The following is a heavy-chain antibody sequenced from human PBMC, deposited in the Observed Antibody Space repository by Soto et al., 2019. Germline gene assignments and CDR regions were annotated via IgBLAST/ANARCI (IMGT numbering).Heavy chain of an antibody. Sequence: GGSLRLSCAASGFTFSDYYMSWIRQAPGKGLEWVSYISSSGSTIYYADSVKGRFTISRDNAKNSLYLQMNSLRAEDTAVYYCARDLRDSYYDYIWGSYRGYYFDYWGQGTLVTVSS. D-gene: IGHD3-16*02. V-gene: IGHV3-11*01. CDR1: GFTFSDYY. CDR2: ISSSGSTI. CDR3: ARDLRDSYYDYIWGSYRGYYFDY. J-gene: IGHJ4*02.